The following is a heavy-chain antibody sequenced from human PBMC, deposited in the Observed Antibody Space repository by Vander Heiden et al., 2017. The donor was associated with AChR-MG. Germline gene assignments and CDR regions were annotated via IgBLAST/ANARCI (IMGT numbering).Heavy chain of an antibody. Sequence: QLQLQESGPGLVKPSETLSLTCTVSGGSISSSSYYWGWIRQPPGKGLEWIGSIYYSGRTYYNPSLKSRVTISVDTSKNQFSLKLSSVTAADTAVYYCARGIRDVESPYDYVWGSYRFGYFDYWGQGTLVTVSS. D-gene: IGHD3-16*02. CDR1: GGSISSSSYY. CDR3: ARGIRDVESPYDYVWGSYRFGYFDY. CDR2: IYYSGRT. V-gene: IGHV4-39*01. J-gene: IGHJ4*02.